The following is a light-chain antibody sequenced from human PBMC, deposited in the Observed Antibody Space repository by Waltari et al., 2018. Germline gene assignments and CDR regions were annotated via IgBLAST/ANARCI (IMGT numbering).Light chain of an antibody. CDR3: AAWDDNLRLWV. CDR2: RKN. J-gene: IGLJ3*02. V-gene: IGLV1-47*01. CDR1: SSAIGRNY. Sequence: QSVLTQPPSASGAPGQRVTISCSGSSSAIGRNYVYWFQQIPGTAPKLLIYRKNRRPSGVPDRFSGSKSGTSASLAISGLRSEDETDYYCAAWDDNLRLWVFGGGTMLTVL.